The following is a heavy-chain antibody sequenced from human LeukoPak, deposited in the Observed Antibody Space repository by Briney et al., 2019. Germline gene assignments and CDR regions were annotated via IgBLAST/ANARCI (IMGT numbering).Heavy chain of an antibody. J-gene: IGHJ4*02. CDR2: ISSSSAYI. CDR1: GFTFSSYN. V-gene: IGHV3-21*01. Sequence: GGSLRLSCAASGFTFSSYNMNWVRQAPGKGLEWVSSISSSSAYIHYADSVKGRFTISRDSASNSLYLQMNSLRAEDTAVYYCGAAYSGSSPFDYWGQGTLVTVSS. D-gene: IGHD1-26*01. CDR3: GAAYSGSSPFDY.